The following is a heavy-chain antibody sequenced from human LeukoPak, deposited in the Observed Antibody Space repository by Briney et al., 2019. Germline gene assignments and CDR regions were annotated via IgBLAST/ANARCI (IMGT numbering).Heavy chain of an antibody. J-gene: IGHJ6*02. CDR3: ARAGRSYQLLPYYYYGMDV. CDR2: IYTRGST. D-gene: IGHD2-2*01. V-gene: IGHV4-4*07. Sequence: SETLSPTRPVSGGSLSSYYWGWVPPPAREGLGGVGRIYTRGSTNYNPSLKSRVTMSVDTSKNQFSLKLSSVTAADTAVYYCARAGRSYQLLPYYYYGMDVWGQGTTVTVSS. CDR1: GGSLSSYY.